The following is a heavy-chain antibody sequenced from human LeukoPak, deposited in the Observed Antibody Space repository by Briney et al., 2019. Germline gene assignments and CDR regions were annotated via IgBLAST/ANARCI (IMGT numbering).Heavy chain of an antibody. D-gene: IGHD6-13*01. J-gene: IGHJ4*02. V-gene: IGHV3-23*01. CDR1: GFTFSSYG. CDR2: ISGSGGST. Sequence: PGGSLRLSCAASGFTFSSYGMSWVRQAPGKGLESVSAISGSGGSTYYADSVKGRFTISRDNSKNTLYLQMNSLRAEDTAVYYCAKAWDSSSWPLFGFWGQGTLVTVSS. CDR3: AKAWDSSSWPLFGF.